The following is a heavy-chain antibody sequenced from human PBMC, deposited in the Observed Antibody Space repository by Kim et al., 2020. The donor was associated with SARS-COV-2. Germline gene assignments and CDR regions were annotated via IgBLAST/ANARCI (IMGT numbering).Heavy chain of an antibody. V-gene: IGHV3-74*01. CDR3: ARDLSWNQADY. CDR2: ISKDGRTT. D-gene: IGHD1-1*01. J-gene: IGHJ4*02. CDR1: GFTFSNYW. Sequence: GGSLRLSCVVSGFTFSNYWMHWVRQGPGKRLVWVSRISKDGRTTNYADSVKGRFTISRDNARNTLYLQMNSLRAEDTALYYCARDLSWNQADYWGQGTLV.